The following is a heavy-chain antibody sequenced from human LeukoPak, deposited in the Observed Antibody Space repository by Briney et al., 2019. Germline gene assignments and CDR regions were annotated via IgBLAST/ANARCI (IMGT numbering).Heavy chain of an antibody. Sequence: RPSETLSLTCTVSGGSISSYYWSWIRQPPGKGLEWIGYIYYSGSTNYNPSLKSRVTISVDTSKNQFSLKLSSVTAADTAVYYCARCSSSWYRYFQHWGQGTLVTVSS. CDR3: ARCSSSWYRYFQH. CDR1: GGSISSYY. V-gene: IGHV4-59*01. D-gene: IGHD6-13*01. J-gene: IGHJ1*01. CDR2: IYYSGST.